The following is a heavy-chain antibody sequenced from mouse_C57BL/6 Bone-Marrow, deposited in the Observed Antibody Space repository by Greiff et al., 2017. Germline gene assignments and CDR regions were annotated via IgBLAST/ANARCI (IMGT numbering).Heavy chain of an antibody. Sequence: EVKVVESGGGLVQPGGSLKLSCAASGFTFSDYYMYWVRQTPEKRLEWVAYISNGGGSTYYPDTVKGRFTISRDNAKNTLYLQMSRLKSEDTAMYYWAIHKGRISNYGAMDYWGQGTSVTVAS. D-gene: IGHD2-5*01. J-gene: IGHJ4*01. CDR1: GFTFSDYY. CDR3: AIHKGRISNYGAMDY. V-gene: IGHV5-12*01. CDR2: ISNGGGST.